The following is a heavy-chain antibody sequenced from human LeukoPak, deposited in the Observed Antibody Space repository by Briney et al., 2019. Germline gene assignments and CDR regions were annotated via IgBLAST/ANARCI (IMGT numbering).Heavy chain of an antibody. CDR2: IYYSGST. CDR1: CRPINRYY. V-gene: IGHV4-59*08. J-gene: IGHJ4*02. Sequence: SETLSLTCTVSCRPINRYYLLGIRQPPGKGLEWIGYIYYSGSTNYNPSLKSRVTISVDTSKNQFSLKLSSVTAADTAVYYCASTFSYYEGSGSYKGFDYWGQGTLVTVSS. D-gene: IGHD3-10*01. CDR3: ASTFSYYEGSGSYKGFDY.